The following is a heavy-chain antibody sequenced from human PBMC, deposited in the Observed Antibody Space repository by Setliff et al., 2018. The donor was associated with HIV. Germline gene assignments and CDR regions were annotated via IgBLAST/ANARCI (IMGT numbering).Heavy chain of an antibody. CDR3: ASPLIMTTVTKNY. V-gene: IGHV3-21*01. CDR2: ISSSSSNII. CDR1: GFNFSSHT. Sequence: GGSLRLSCAASGFNFSSHTMNWIRQAPGKGLEWVSSISSSSSNIIHYADSVKGRFTVSRDNAKNSLYLQMNSLRAEDTAVYYCASPLIMTTVTKNYWGQGTLVTVSS. D-gene: IGHD4-17*01. J-gene: IGHJ4*02.